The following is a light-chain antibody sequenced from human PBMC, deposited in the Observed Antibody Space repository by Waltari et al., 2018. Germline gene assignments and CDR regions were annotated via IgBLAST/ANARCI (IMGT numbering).Light chain of an antibody. J-gene: IGLJ3*02. CDR2: GSS. CDR3: QSYDTSLSVV. CDR1: ASNIGAGHD. Sequence: QSVLTQPPSVSGAPGQRVTISCTGRASNIGAGHDVHWYQQLPRAAPKLLIYGSSTRPLGVPDRFFGSTSGTSASLAITGLQAEDEADYYCQSYDTSLSVVFGGGTKLTVL. V-gene: IGLV1-40*01.